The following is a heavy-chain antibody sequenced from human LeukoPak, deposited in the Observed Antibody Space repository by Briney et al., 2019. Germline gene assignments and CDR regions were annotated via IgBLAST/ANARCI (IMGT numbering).Heavy chain of an antibody. CDR2: IYYSGST. CDR1: GGSISSYY. V-gene: IGHV4-59*01. CDR3: ARAHYYDSSGYYPNFDY. Sequence: SETLSLTCTVSGGSISSYYWSWIRQPPGKGLEWIGYIYYSGSTNYNPSLKSRVTISVDTSKNQFSLKLSSVTAADTAVYYCARAHYYDSSGYYPNFDYWGQGTLVTVSS. J-gene: IGHJ4*02. D-gene: IGHD3-22*01.